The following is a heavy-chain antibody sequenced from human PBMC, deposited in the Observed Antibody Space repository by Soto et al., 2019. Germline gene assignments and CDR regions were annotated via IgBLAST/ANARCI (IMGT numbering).Heavy chain of an antibody. V-gene: IGHV3-30*18. Sequence: QVHLVESGGGVVQPGRSLRLSCAASGLTFSAAGMHWVRQAPGKGLEWVAFIANDGRSESYADSVKGRFTISRDNSQNRLYLQMNGLRAEDTAVYYCAKDKGRTANDYWGQGTLVSVSS. CDR1: GLTFSAAG. CDR3: AKDKGRTANDY. CDR2: IANDGRSE. J-gene: IGHJ4*02.